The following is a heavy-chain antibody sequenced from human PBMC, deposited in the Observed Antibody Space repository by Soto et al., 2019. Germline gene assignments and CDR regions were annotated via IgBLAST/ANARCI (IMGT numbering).Heavy chain of an antibody. J-gene: IGHJ6*02. CDR1: GYIFTNYD. Sequence: QVQLVQSETEVKKPGASVKVSCKASGYIFTNYDITWVRQAPGQGLEWMGWVSGYTGNTKYAQKFQDRVTMTTDTSTSTVYLELRSLRSDDTAGYYCAGFGAGTSDYYGVDVWGQGTPVFVSS. CDR2: VSGYTGNT. CDR3: AGFGAGTSDYYGVDV. D-gene: IGHD1-1*01. V-gene: IGHV1-18*01.